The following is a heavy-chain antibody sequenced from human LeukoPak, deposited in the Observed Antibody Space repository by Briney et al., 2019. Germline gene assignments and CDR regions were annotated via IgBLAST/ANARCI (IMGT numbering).Heavy chain of an antibody. Sequence: PSETLSLTCTVSGGSISSSSYYWGWIRQPPGKGLEWIGSIYYSGSTYYNPSLKSRVTISVDTSKNQFSLKLSSVTAADTAVYYCARRATRHTAMSNNWFDPWGQGTLVTVSS. J-gene: IGHJ5*02. CDR3: ARRATRHTAMSNNWFDP. D-gene: IGHD5-18*01. CDR2: IYYSGST. V-gene: IGHV4-39*01. CDR1: GGSISSSSYY.